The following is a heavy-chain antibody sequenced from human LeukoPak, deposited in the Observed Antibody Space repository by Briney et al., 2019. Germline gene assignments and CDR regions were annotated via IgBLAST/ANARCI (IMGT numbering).Heavy chain of an antibody. CDR2: INHSGST. CDR3: ARYRTYYYYYMDV. V-gene: IGHV4-34*01. J-gene: IGHJ6*03. CDR1: GGSFSGYY. Sequence: SETLSLTCAVYGGSFSGYYWSWIRPPPGKGLEWIGEINHSGSTNYNPSLKSRVTISVDTSKNQFSLKLSSVTAADTAVYYCARYRTYYYYYMDVWGKGTTVTVSS. D-gene: IGHD1-7*01.